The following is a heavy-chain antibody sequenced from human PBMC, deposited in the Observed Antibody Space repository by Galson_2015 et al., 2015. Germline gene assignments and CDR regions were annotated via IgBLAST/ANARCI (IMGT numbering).Heavy chain of an antibody. CDR1: GFTVNNNY. V-gene: IGHV3-53*01. J-gene: IGHJ6*02. CDR2: IYSGGNT. CDR3: ARDKSHLYGMDV. Sequence: SLRLSCAASGFTVNNNYMSWVRQAPGRGLEWLSVIYSGGNTFYADSVKGRFTISRDSSKNTFYLQMNSLRAEDTAVYYCARDKSHLYGMDVWGQGTTVTVS.